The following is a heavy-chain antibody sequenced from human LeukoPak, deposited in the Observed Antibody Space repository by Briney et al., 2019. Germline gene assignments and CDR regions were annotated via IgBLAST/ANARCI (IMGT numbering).Heavy chain of an antibody. CDR3: ARPVEMATSPFDY. V-gene: IGHV5-51*01. Sequence: PGESLKISCKGFGYSFTSYWIGWVRQMPGKGLEWMGMIYPGDSDSKYSPSFQGHVTISGDKSISTAYLQWTSLKASDSAMYYCARPVEMATSPFDYWGQGTLVTVSS. J-gene: IGHJ4*02. D-gene: IGHD5-24*01. CDR1: GYSFTSYW. CDR2: IYPGDSDS.